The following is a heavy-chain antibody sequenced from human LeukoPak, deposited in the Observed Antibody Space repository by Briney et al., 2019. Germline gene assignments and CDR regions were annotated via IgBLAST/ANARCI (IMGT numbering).Heavy chain of an antibody. Sequence: GGSLRLSCAASGFTFSSYSMNWVRQAPGKGLEWVSAISGSGGSTYYADSVKGRFTISRGNSKNTLYMQMNSLRAEDTAVYYCAKGGLSTQIDPFDYWGQGTLVTVSS. V-gene: IGHV3-23*01. CDR3: AKGGLSTQIDPFDY. CDR2: ISGSGGST. J-gene: IGHJ4*02. CDR1: GFTFSSYS. D-gene: IGHD2-2*01.